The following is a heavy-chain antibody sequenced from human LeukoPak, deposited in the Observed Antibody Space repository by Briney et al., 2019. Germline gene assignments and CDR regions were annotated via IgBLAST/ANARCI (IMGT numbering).Heavy chain of an antibody. J-gene: IGHJ4*02. Sequence: GGSLRLSCAASGFTFSSYWMSWVRQAPGKGLERVANIKQDGSEKYYVDSVKGRFTISRDNAKNSLYLQMNSLRAEDTAVYYCARTTYYYDSSGYPFDYWGQGTLVTVSS. CDR1: GFTFSSYW. D-gene: IGHD3-22*01. CDR3: ARTTYYYDSSGYPFDY. CDR2: IKQDGSEK. V-gene: IGHV3-7*01.